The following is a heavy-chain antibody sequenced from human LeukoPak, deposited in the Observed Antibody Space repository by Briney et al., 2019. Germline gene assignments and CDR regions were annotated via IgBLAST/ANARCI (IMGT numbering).Heavy chain of an antibody. Sequence: PSETLSLTCAVYGGSFSGYYWTWIRQPPGKGLEWIGEINHSGSTNYNPSLKSRVSMSGDTSKNQFSLKLSSVTAADTAVYYCARGDFEVVIDYWGQGTLVTVSS. V-gene: IGHV4-34*01. J-gene: IGHJ4*02. D-gene: IGHD3-3*01. CDR2: INHSGST. CDR3: ARGDFEVVIDY. CDR1: GGSFSGYY.